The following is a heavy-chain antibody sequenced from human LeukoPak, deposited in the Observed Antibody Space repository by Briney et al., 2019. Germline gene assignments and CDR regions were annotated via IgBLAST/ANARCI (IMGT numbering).Heavy chain of an antibody. V-gene: IGHV3-74*01. J-gene: IGHJ4*02. Sequence: GGSLRLSCAASGFTFSTYWMHWVRQAPGKGLVWVLRIVSDGSTTTYADSVKGRFTISRDNAKNTLYLQMNSLRAEDTAVYYCGRDSRYSIDSWGQGTLVTVSS. CDR2: IVSDGSTT. CDR1: GFTFSTYW. D-gene: IGHD1-14*01. CDR3: GRDSRYSIDS.